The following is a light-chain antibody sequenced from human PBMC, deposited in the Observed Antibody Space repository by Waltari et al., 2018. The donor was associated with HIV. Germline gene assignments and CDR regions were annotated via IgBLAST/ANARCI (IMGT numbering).Light chain of an antibody. CDR2: DVS. CDR3: CSYAGSYGYV. V-gene: IGLV2-11*01. Sequence: QSALTQPRSVSGSPGQSVTIACTGTSSDVGGYNYVSWYQQHPGQAPKLMICDVSKRPSGVPDRFSGSKSGNTASLTISGLQAEDEADYYCCSYAGSYGYVFGTGTKVTIL. CDR1: SSDVGGYNY. J-gene: IGLJ1*01.